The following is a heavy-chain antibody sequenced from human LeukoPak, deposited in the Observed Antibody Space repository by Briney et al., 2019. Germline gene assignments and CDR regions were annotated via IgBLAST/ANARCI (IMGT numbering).Heavy chain of an antibody. Sequence: GGSLRLSSTASTFTSGDDYMGWIRQAPGQGPEWVSSISPGSSYKFCADSVEGRFTISRDDAKNSVYLQMNNLRVDDTAVYYCATERLGIFEFWGQGSLVTVSS. CDR1: TFTSGDDY. J-gene: IGHJ4*02. CDR2: ISPGSSYK. V-gene: IGHV3-11*05. D-gene: IGHD3-3*01. CDR3: ATERLGIFEF.